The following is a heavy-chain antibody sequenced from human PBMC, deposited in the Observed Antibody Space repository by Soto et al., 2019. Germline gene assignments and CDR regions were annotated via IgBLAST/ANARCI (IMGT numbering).Heavy chain of an antibody. Sequence: GGSLRLSCTASGFTFNNKWMHWVRQAPGKGLVWLSRIDGAAATTNYADSVKGRFTFSRDNAKNIVFLHVNGLTDEDTAVYYCARGGAMGVDYWGQGTLVTVYS. CDR1: GFTFNNKW. CDR2: IDGAAATT. V-gene: IGHV3-74*01. J-gene: IGHJ4*02. D-gene: IGHD1-26*01. CDR3: ARGGAMGVDY.